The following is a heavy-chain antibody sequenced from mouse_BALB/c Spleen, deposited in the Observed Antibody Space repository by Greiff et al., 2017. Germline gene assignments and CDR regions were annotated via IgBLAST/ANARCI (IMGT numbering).Heavy chain of an antibody. CDR2: IDPENGDT. J-gene: IGHJ3*01. CDR1: GFNIKDYY. Sequence: DVKLQESGAELVRSGASVKLSCTASGFNIKDYYMHWVKQRPEQGLEWIGWIDPENGDTEYAPKFQGKATMTADTSSNTAYLQLSSLTSEDTAVYYCNAFDYDFAYWGQGTLVTVSA. CDR3: NAFDYDFAY. V-gene: IGHV14-4*02. D-gene: IGHD2-4*01.